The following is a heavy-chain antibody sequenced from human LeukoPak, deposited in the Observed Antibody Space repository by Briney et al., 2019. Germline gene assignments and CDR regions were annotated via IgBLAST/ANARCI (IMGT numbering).Heavy chain of an antibody. Sequence: SETLSLTCAVSGGSISSSNWWSWVRQPPGKGLEWIGEIYHSGSTNYNPSLKSRVTISVDKSKNQFSLKLSSVTAADTAAYYCARDTHVVVVAATQRWFDPWGQGTLVTVSS. V-gene: IGHV4-4*02. J-gene: IGHJ5*02. CDR1: GGSISSSNW. CDR3: ARDTHVVVVAATQRWFDP. D-gene: IGHD2-15*01. CDR2: IYHSGST.